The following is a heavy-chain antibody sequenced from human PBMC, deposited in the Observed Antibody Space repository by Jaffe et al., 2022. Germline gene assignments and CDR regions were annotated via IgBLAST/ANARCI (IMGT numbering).Heavy chain of an antibody. J-gene: IGHJ5*02. V-gene: IGHV4-61*02. Sequence: QVQLQESGPGLVKPSQTLSLTCTVSGGSISSGSYYWSWIRQPAGKGLEWIGRIYTSGSTNYNPSLKSRVTISVDTSKNQFSLKLSSVTAADTAVYYCARDSKPYGSGSYLWGQGTLVTVSS. CDR3: ARDSKPYGSGSYL. CDR1: GGSISSGSYY. D-gene: IGHD3-10*01. CDR2: IYTSGST.